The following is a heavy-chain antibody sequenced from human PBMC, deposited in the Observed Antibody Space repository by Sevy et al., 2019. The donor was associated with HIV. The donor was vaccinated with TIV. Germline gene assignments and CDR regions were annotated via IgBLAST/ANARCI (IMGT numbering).Heavy chain of an antibody. CDR1: GFTFSSYA. CDR2: ISYDGSNK. D-gene: IGHD3-22*01. V-gene: IGHV3-30*04. Sequence: GGSLRLSCAASGFTFSSYAMHWVRQAPGKGLEWVAVISYDGSNKYYADSVKGRFTISRDNSKNTLYLQMNSLRAEDTAGYYCAGDRYYYDSSGYYNRYYYYYGMDVWGQGTTVTVSS. CDR3: AGDRYYYDSSGYYNRYYYYYGMDV. J-gene: IGHJ6*02.